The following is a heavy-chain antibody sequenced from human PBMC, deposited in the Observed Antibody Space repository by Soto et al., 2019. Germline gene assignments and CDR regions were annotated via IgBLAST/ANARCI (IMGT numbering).Heavy chain of an antibody. CDR1: GGSFRNYY. D-gene: IGHD3-3*01. Sequence: SETLSLTGGVYGGSFRNYYCIWVRQPPWKGLEWIGEVNHSGEATYNTSLQSRITISLDTSNKKFYLKMTSITAADTAMYFWTRAERFPRSWFDPWGQRTQVTVSS. V-gene: IGHV4-34*01. CDR2: VNHSGEA. CDR3: TRAERFPRSWFDP. J-gene: IGHJ5*02.